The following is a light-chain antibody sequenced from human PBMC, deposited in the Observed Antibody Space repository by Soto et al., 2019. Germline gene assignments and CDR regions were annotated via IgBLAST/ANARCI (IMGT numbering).Light chain of an antibody. V-gene: IGLV2-11*01. Sequence: QSALTQPRSVSGSPGQSVTISCTGTTNYVSSYQQHPRKAPKLIIYDVNMRPSGVPDRFSGAKSGNTASLTISGRQAEDEADYYCCSFAGSYTSYFFGTGTKVTVL. CDR2: DVN. J-gene: IGLJ1*01. CDR1: TNY. CDR3: CSFAGSYTSYF.